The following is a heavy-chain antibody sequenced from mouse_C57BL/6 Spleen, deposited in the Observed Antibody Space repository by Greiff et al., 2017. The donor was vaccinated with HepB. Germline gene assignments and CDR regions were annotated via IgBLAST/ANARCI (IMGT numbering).Heavy chain of an antibody. CDR2: INPNNGGT. Sequence: EVQLQQSGPELVKPGASVKISCKASGYTFTDYYMNWVKQSHGKSLEWIGDINPNNGGTSYNQKFKGKATLTVDKSSSTAYMELRSLTSEDSAVYYYARSTMITGYAMDYWGQGTSVTVSS. V-gene: IGHV1-26*01. D-gene: IGHD2-4*01. J-gene: IGHJ4*01. CDR3: ARSTMITGYAMDY. CDR1: GYTFTDYY.